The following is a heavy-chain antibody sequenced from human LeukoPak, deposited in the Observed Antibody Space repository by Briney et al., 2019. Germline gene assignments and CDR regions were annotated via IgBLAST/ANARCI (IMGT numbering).Heavy chain of an antibody. CDR1: GFTFSSYS. D-gene: IGHD6-13*01. CDR2: ISSSSSYI. CDR3: ARDYSGSWYDYFDY. Sequence: PGGSLRLSCAASGFTFSSYSMNWVRQAPGKGLEWVSSISSSSSYIYYADSVKGRFTISRDNAKNSLYLQMNSLRAEDTAVYYCARDYSGSWYDYFDYWGQGTLVTVSS. J-gene: IGHJ4*02. V-gene: IGHV3-21*01.